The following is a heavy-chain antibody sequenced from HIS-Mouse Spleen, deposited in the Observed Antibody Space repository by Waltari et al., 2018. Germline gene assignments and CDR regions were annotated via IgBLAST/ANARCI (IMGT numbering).Heavy chain of an antibody. CDR1: GGSISSSSYY. Sequence: QLQLQESGPGLVKPSETLSLTCTVSGGSISSSSYYWGWIRQPPGKGLEWIGSIYYSGSTDYNPSRKRRGTRSVDTSKNQFSRKLSSVTAADTAVYYCAREIPYSSSWYDWYFDLWGRGTLVTVSS. D-gene: IGHD6-13*01. CDR2: IYYSGST. V-gene: IGHV4-39*07. J-gene: IGHJ2*01. CDR3: AREIPYSSSWYDWYFDL.